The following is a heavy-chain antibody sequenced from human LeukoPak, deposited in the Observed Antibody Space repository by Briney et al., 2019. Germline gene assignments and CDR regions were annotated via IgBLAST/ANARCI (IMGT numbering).Heavy chain of an antibody. V-gene: IGHV3-30*18. CDR1: GFTFSNAW. CDR3: AKDILTKYYYYGMDV. J-gene: IGHJ6*02. D-gene: IGHD3-9*01. Sequence: GGSLRLSCAASGFTFSNAWMRGVRQAPGKGGEGVAVISYDGSNKYYADSVKGRFTIPRDNSKNTLYLQMNSLRAEDTAVYFCAKDILTKYYYYGMDVWGQGTTVTVSS. CDR2: ISYDGSNK.